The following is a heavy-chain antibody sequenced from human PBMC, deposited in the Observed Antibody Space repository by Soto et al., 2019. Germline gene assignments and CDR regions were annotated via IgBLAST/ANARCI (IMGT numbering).Heavy chain of an antibody. J-gene: IGHJ4*02. CDR3: AKDWGYYGSGSSYFDY. D-gene: IGHD3-10*01. V-gene: IGHV3-30*18. CDR2: ISYEGNNK. Sequence: GGSLRLSCAASGFTFSNYGIHWVRQAPGKGLEWVAVISYEGNNKYYADSVKGRFTISRDNSKNTLYLQMNSLRAEDTAVYYCAKDWGYYGSGSSYFDYWGQGTLVTVSS. CDR1: GFTFSNYG.